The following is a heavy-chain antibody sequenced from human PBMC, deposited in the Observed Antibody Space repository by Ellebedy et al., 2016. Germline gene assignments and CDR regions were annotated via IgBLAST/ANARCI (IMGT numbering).Heavy chain of an antibody. D-gene: IGHD7-27*01. V-gene: IGHV3-23*01. CDR1: GFTFSKFV. CDR3: ARRGGTGEYHFDY. CDR2: IRSSGSGT. Sequence: GGSLRLSCAASGFTFSKFVMSWVRRTPGKGPEWVSTIRSSGSGTYYADSVKGRFTISRDNSKGTLYLQMNSLRAEDSALYYCARRGGTGEYHFDYWGQGTLVTVSS. J-gene: IGHJ4*02.